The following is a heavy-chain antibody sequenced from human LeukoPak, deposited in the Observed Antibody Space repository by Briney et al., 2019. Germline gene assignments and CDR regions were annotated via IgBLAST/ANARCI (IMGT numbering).Heavy chain of an antibody. CDR1: GGTFSSYA. V-gene: IGHV1-69*01. CDR2: IIPIFGTA. Sequence: GASVKVSCKASGGTFSSYAISWVRQAPGQGLEWMGGIIPIFGTANYAQKFQGRVTITADESTSTAYKELSSLRSEDTAVYYCARDPGYCSGGSCHYYYYGMDVWGQGTTVTVSS. J-gene: IGHJ6*02. D-gene: IGHD2-15*01. CDR3: ARDPGYCSGGSCHYYYYGMDV.